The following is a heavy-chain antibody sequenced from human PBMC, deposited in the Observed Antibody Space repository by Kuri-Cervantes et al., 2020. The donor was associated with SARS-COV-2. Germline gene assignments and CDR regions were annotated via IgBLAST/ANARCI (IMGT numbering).Heavy chain of an antibody. CDR1: GGSIRSGGYY. CDR3: ARAPGRDCSSTSCYRVPDYYYMDV. D-gene: IGHD2-2*01. Sequence: SQTLSLTCAVSGGSIRSGGYYWSWIRQPPGKGLEWIGYIYHSGSTYYNPSLKSRVTISVDRSKNQFSLKLRSVTAADTAVYYCARAPGRDCSSTSCYRVPDYYYMDVWGKGTTVTVSS. V-gene: IGHV4-30-2*01. CDR2: IYHSGST. J-gene: IGHJ6*03.